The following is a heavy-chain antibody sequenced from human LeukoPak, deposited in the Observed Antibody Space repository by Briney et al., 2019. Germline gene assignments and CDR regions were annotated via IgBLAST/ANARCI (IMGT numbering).Heavy chain of an antibody. CDR1: GYTFTGYY. D-gene: IGHD3-10*01. CDR2: ISAYNGNT. V-gene: IGHV1-18*04. Sequence: ASVKVSCKASGYTFTGYYMHWVRQAPGQGLEWMGRISAYNGNTNYAQKLQGRVTMTTDTSTSTAYMELRSLRSDDTAVYYCARDGELLWFRELLSPLDYWGQGTLVTVSS. J-gene: IGHJ4*02. CDR3: ARDGELLWFRELLSPLDY.